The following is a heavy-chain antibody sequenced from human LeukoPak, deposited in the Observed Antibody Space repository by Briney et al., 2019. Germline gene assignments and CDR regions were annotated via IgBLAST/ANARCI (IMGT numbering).Heavy chain of an antibody. D-gene: IGHD3-22*01. V-gene: IGHV3-9*01. Sequence: GWSLRLSCAASGFTFDDYAMHWVRQAPGKGLEWVSGISWNSGSIGYADSVKGRFTISRDNAKNSLYLQMNSLRAEDTALYYCAKDNYYDSSGYPGYFDCWGQGTLVTVSS. CDR1: GFTFDDYA. CDR3: AKDNYYDSSGYPGYFDC. CDR2: ISWNSGSI. J-gene: IGHJ4*02.